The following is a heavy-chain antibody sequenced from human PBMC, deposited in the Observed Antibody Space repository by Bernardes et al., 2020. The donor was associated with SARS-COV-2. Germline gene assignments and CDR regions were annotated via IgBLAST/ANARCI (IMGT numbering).Heavy chain of an antibody. D-gene: IGHD2-2*02. CDR3: ARYCSSTSCYTAAFDI. Sequence: SETLSLTCTVSGGSISSSSYYWGWIRQPPGKGLEWIGSIYYSGSTYYNPSLKSRVTISVDTSKNQFSLKLSSVTAADTAVYYCARYCSSTSCYTAAFDIWGQGTMVTVSS. CDR1: GGSISSSSYY. CDR2: IYYSGST. J-gene: IGHJ3*02. V-gene: IGHV4-39*07.